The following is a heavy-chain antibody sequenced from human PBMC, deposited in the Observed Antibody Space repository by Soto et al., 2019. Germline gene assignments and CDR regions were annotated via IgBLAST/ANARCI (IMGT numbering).Heavy chain of an antibody. D-gene: IGHD4-4*01. V-gene: IGHV4-39*07. Sequence: SEILSLTCTVSGGSVSSSSYYWGWVRQPPGKGLEWIGGSNDSGSTNDNPSLKSRVTISVDTSKNQFSVKVSSVTAADTAVYYCARGPLTVKGQYYYYYYLDVWGKGTTVTVSS. CDR2: SNDSGST. CDR1: GGSVSSSSYY. J-gene: IGHJ6*03. CDR3: ARGPLTVKGQYYYYYYLDV.